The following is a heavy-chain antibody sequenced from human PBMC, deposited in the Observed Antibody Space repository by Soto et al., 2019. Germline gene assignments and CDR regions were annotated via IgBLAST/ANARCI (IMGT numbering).Heavy chain of an antibody. CDR1: GGTFRGYA. D-gene: IGHD3-22*01. J-gene: IGHJ4*02. CDR3: ARGYDVNSELDY. Sequence: QVQLVQSGAEVKKPGSSVKVSCQASGGTFRGYAISWVRQAPGQGLEWLGGILPASVTPNYAQKFQGRVTLNADESTNTAYMELRSLRSGDTAVYYCARGYDVNSELDYWGQGTLVTVSS. CDR2: ILPASVTP. V-gene: IGHV1-69*01.